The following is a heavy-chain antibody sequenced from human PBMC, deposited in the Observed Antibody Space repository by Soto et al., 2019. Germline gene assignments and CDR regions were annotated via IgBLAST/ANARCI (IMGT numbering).Heavy chain of an antibody. Sequence: ASVKVSCKVSGYTLTELSMHWVRQAPGKGLEWMGGFDPEDGETIYAQKFQGRVTFTRDTAATTVNMELTSLTSEDTAIYYCGRDQSGIGYYVDWFDPWGQGTLVTVSS. CDR3: GRDQSGIGYYVDWFDP. CDR1: GYTLTELS. CDR2: FDPEDGET. V-gene: IGHV1-24*01. D-gene: IGHD3-10*02. J-gene: IGHJ5*02.